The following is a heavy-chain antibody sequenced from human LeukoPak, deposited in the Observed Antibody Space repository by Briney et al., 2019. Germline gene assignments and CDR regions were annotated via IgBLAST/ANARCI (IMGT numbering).Heavy chain of an antibody. CDR2: ISSSSSYI. CDR1: GFTFSSYS. CDR3: ARESGSGWYLGY. Sequence: PGGSLRLSCAASGFTFSSYSMNWVRQAPGKGLEWVSSISSSSSYIYYADSVKGRFTISRDNSKNTLYLQMNSLRAEDTAVYYCARESGSGWYLGYWGQGTLVTVSS. V-gene: IGHV3-21*01. D-gene: IGHD6-19*01. J-gene: IGHJ4*02.